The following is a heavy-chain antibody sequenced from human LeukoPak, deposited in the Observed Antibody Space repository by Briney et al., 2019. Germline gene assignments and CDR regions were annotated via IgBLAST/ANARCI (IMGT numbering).Heavy chain of an antibody. CDR3: AKNAGWELQD. J-gene: IGHJ4*02. V-gene: IGHV4-4*02. D-gene: IGHD1-26*01. CDR1: GGSVSNENW. Sequence: SETLSLTCAVSGGSVSNENWWSWVRQSPGTGLEWIGEIWHGAVPNYNPSLKSRVTISMDRSKNQLSLNLNSVAAADTAVYYCAKNAGWELQDWGQGTLVTASS. CDR2: IWHGAVP.